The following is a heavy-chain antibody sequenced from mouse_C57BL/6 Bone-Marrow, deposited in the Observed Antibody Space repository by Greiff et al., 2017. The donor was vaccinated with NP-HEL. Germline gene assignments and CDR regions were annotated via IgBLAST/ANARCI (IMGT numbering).Heavy chain of an antibody. CDR1: GFNIKDDY. CDR2: IDPENGDT. J-gene: IGHJ3*01. CDR3: TTSVESRAY. Sequence: VQLQQSGAELVRPGASVKLSCTASGFNIKDDYMHWVKQRPEQGLEWIGWIDPENGDTEYASKFQGKATITADTSSNTAYLQLSSLTSEDTAVYYCTTSVESRAYWGQGTLVTVSA. V-gene: IGHV14-4*01.